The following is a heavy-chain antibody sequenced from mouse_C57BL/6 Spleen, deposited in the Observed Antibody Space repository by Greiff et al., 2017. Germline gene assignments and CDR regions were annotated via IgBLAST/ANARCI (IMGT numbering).Heavy chain of an antibody. CDR1: GYTFTSYW. V-gene: IGHV1-64*01. Sequence: QVQLQQPGAELVKPGASVKLSCKASGYTFTSYWMHWVKQRPGQGLEWIGMIHPNSGSTNYNEKFKSKATLTVDKSSSTAYMQLSSLTSEDSAVYYCARGETVVAPYYAIDYWGQGTSVTVSA. D-gene: IGHD1-1*01. J-gene: IGHJ4*01. CDR2: IHPNSGST. CDR3: ARGETVVAPYYAIDY.